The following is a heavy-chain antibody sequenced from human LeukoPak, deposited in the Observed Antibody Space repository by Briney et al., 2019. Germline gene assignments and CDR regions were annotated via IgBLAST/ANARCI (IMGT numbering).Heavy chain of an antibody. V-gene: IGHV3-30*04. CDR3: ASSSSGWYYFDY. J-gene: IGHJ4*02. Sequence: PGRSLRLSRAASGFTFSSYAMHWVRQAPGKGLEWVAVISYDGSNKYYADSVKGRFTISRDNSKNTLYLQMNGLRAEDTAVYYCASSSSGWYYFDYWGQGTLVTVSS. CDR2: ISYDGSNK. CDR1: GFTFSSYA. D-gene: IGHD6-19*01.